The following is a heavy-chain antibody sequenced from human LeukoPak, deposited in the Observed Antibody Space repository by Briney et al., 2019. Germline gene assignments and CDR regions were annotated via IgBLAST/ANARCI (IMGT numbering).Heavy chain of an antibody. V-gene: IGHV4-39*02. CDR3: AKEMGYCSGGSCWSIYYRDV. CDR2: IYYTGST. D-gene: IGHD2-15*01. Sequence: SETLSLTCTASGCSISSSNYYWGWIRQPPGKGLDWSGIIYYTGSTYYNPSLKSRITISVDTSNNPFSLKLRSLTAAPPAVYYGAKEMGYCSGGSCWSIYYRDVWGKGTTVTVSS. J-gene: IGHJ6*03. CDR1: GCSISSSNYY.